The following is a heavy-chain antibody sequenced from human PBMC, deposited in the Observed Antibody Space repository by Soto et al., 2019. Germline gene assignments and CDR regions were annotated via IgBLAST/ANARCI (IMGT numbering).Heavy chain of an antibody. CDR2: ISAYNGNT. J-gene: IGHJ4*02. CDR1: GYTFTRYG. V-gene: IGHV1-18*01. D-gene: IGHD3-22*01. CDR3: ARDGAYPYYYDSSGYYY. Sequence: SLNVSCNASGYTFTRYGISWVLQAPGQGLEWMGWISAYNGNTNYAQKLQGRVTMTTDTSTSTAYMELRSLRSDDTAVYYCARDGAYPYYYDSSGYYYWGQGTLVSVSS.